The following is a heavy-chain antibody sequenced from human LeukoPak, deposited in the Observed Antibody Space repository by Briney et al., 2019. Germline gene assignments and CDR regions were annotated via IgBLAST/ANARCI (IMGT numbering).Heavy chain of an antibody. J-gene: IGHJ4*02. D-gene: IGHD2-15*01. V-gene: IGHV3-23*01. CDR3: AKAPVTTCSGAYYYLFDY. CDR2: ISVSGNT. Sequence: PGGSLRLSCAASGFTLSSYAMSWVRQAPGKGLEWISAISVSGNTYHADSVKGRFTISRDSSKNTLYLQMNRLRAEDAAVYYCAKAPVTTCSGAYYYLFDYWGQGTLVTVS. CDR1: GFTLSSYA.